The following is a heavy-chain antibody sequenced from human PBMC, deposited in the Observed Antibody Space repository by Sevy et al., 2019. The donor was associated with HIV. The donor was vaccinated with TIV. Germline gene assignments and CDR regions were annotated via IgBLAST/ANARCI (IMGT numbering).Heavy chain of an antibody. V-gene: IGHV4-4*02. D-gene: IGHD2-21*01. CDR1: GDSIISSHW. Sequence: SEILSLTCTVSGDSIISSHWWSWFRQTPGKGLEWIGDMYHRGTTNYSPSLKNRVIISVDTSKNQFSLKLTSVTAADTAVYYCAAAAGTDILGYYFGSWGQGTPVTVSS. CDR2: MYHRGTT. J-gene: IGHJ4*02. CDR3: AAAAGTDILGYYFGS.